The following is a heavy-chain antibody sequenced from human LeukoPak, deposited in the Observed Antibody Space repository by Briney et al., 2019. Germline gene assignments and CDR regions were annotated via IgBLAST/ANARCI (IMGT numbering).Heavy chain of an antibody. D-gene: IGHD7-27*01. Sequence: TGGSLRLSCAASGFTFSTYWMSWVRQAPGKGLEWVANIKQDGNEKYYVDSVKGRFTISRDNSKNTLYLQMNSLRAEDTAVYYCARDSGDVDEAYYFDYWGQGTLVTVSS. CDR2: IKQDGNEK. V-gene: IGHV3-7*01. CDR3: ARDSGDVDEAYYFDY. CDR1: GFTFSTYW. J-gene: IGHJ4*02.